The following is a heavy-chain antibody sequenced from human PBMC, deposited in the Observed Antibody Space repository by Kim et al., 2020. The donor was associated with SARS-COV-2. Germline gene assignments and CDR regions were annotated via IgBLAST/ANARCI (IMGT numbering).Heavy chain of an antibody. CDR2: SNK. Sequence: SNKYSADSVKGRFTISRDNSKNTLYLQMNSLRAEDTAVYYCARDLGGYFDYWGQGTLVTVSS. D-gene: IGHD2-15*01. V-gene: IGHV3-30-3*01. CDR3: ARDLGGYFDY. J-gene: IGHJ4*02.